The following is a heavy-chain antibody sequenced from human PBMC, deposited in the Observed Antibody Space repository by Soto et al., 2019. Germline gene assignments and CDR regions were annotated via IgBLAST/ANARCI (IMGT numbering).Heavy chain of an antibody. D-gene: IGHD6-13*01. Sequence: SVKVSCKASGGTFSSYTISWVRQAPGQGLEWMGRIIPILGIANYAQKFQGRVTITADKSTSTAYMELSSLRSEDTAVYYCARDSLTGYSSSLPWFDPWGQGTLVTVSS. J-gene: IGHJ5*02. CDR2: IIPILGIA. CDR3: ARDSLTGYSSSLPWFDP. CDR1: GGTFSSYT. V-gene: IGHV1-69*04.